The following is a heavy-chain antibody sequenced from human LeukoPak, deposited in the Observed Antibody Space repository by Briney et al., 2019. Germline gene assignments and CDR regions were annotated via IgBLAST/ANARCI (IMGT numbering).Heavy chain of an antibody. CDR3: AKIPLGYTRDYGDYSRRYYYYGMDV. CDR1: GGSIRSGGYY. J-gene: IGHJ6*02. D-gene: IGHD4-17*01. V-gene: IGHV4-31*03. Sequence: PSQTLSLTCTVSGGSIRSGGYYWSWIRQHPGKGLEWIGYSYYSGSTNYNPSLKSRVTISVDTSKNQFSLKLSSVTAADTAVYYCAKIPLGYTRDYGDYSRRYYYYGMDVWGQGTTVTVSS. CDR2: SYYSGST.